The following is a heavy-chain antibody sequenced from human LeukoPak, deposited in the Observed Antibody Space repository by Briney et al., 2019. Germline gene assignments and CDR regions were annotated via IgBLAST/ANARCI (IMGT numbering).Heavy chain of an antibody. D-gene: IGHD4-23*01. J-gene: IGHJ4*02. Sequence: PSETLSLTCTVSGGSISSSSYYWGWIRQPPGKGLEWIGSIYYSGSTYYNPSLKSRVTISVDTSKNQFSLKLSSVTAADTAVYYCARQGTTVVTRVDYWGQGTLVTVSS. CDR2: IYYSGST. CDR1: GGSISSSSYY. V-gene: IGHV4-39*01. CDR3: ARQGTTVVTRVDY.